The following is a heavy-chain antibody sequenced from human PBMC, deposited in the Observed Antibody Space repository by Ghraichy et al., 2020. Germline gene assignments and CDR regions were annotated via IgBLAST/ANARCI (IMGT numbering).Heavy chain of an antibody. J-gene: IGHJ4*02. V-gene: IGHV4-39*02. CDR1: GVSISSSLYY. D-gene: IGHD2-2*01. CDR2: INYSGNT. Sequence: GSLRLSCTVSGVSISSSLYYWAWIRQPPGKGLEWIGSINYSGNTYYKSSLKSRVTISIDTSKNQFSLRLSSVTAADTAVYFCRRETKSTSRAEYWGQGTLVTVSS. CDR3: RRETKSTSRAEY.